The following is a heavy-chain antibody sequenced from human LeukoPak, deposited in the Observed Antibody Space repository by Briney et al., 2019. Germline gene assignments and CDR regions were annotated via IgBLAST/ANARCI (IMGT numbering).Heavy chain of an antibody. CDR1: GFTFSNAW. D-gene: IGHD5-12*01. Sequence: NPGGSLRLSCAASGFTFSNAWMGWVRQAPGKGLEWVGRIKSKTDGGTTDYAAPVKGRFTISRDDSKNTLYLQMNSLKTEDTAVYYCTTAPPASGYGDYWGRGTLVTVSS. V-gene: IGHV3-15*01. J-gene: IGHJ4*02. CDR2: IKSKTDGGTT. CDR3: TTAPPASGYGDY.